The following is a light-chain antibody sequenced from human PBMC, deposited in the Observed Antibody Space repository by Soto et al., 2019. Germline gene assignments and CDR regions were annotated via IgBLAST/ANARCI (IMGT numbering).Light chain of an antibody. V-gene: IGKV1-5*03. CDR2: KAS. J-gene: IGKJ1*01. CDR1: QSISAW. Sequence: DIQMTQSPSTLSASVGDRVTITCRASQSISAWLAWYQQKPGKAPKLLIDKASTLESGVPSRFSGSGSWTEFTLTISSLQPDDFATYYCQQYNNDASWTFGQGTKVQIK. CDR3: QQYNNDASWT.